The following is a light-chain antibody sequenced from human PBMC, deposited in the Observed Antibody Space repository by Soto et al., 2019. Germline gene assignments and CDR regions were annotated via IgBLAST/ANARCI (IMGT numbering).Light chain of an antibody. CDR1: QGISNY. CDR2: AAS. J-gene: IGKJ4*01. V-gene: IGKV1-27*01. CDR3: QKGLT. Sequence: DIQMTQSPSSLSASVGDRVTITCRASQGISNYLAWYQQKPGKVPKLLIYAASTLQSGVPSRFSGSGSGTDFTLTISSLQPEDVEAYYCQKGLTFGGGTKVEIK.